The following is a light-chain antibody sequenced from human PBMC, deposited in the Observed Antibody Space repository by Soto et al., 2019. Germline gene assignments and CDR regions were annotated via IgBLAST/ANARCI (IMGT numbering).Light chain of an antibody. CDR3: SAYRRGGSVL. Sequence: QSALTQPASVSGSPGQSITISCTGSSSDIGDYNYVSWYQQHPGKAPKLLIYDVSKRPSGLSDRFSASKSANTASLTISGLQAEDEGEYYCSAYRRGGSVLFGGGTKLTVL. J-gene: IGLJ2*01. CDR2: DVS. V-gene: IGLV2-14*03. CDR1: SSDIGDYNY.